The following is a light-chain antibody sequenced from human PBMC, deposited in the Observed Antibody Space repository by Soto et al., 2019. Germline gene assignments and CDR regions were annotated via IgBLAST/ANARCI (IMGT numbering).Light chain of an antibody. CDR1: SSNIGENN. CDR3: GTWDTSLSAGV. CDR2: DNN. Sequence: QSVLTQPPSVSAAPGQKVTISCSGSSSNIGENNVSWYQQFPGTAPKLLIYDNNKRPSGIPDRFSGSMSGTSATLGITGHQTGDEAEYSCGTWDTSLSAGVFGGGTKVTVL. J-gene: IGLJ2*01. V-gene: IGLV1-51*01.